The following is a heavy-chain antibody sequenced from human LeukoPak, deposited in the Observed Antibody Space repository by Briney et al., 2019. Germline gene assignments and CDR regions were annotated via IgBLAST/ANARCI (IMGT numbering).Heavy chain of an antibody. D-gene: IGHD6-13*01. CDR3: ATMTTSWYRFDP. CDR2: IYTSGST. CDR1: GGSISSGSYY. V-gene: IGHV4-61*02. J-gene: IGHJ5*02. Sequence: SETLSLTCTVSGGSISSGSYYWSWLRQPAGKGLEWIGRIYTSGSTNYNPSLKSRVTISIDTSKNQFSLKLSSVTAADTAVYYCATMTTSWYRFDPWGQGTLVTVSS.